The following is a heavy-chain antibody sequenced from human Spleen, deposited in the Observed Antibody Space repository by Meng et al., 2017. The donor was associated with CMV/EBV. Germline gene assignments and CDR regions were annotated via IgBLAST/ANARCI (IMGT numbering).Heavy chain of an antibody. J-gene: IGHJ5*02. D-gene: IGHD3-10*01. CDR1: GFTFSSYA. Sequence: GESLKISCAASGFTFSSYAMHWVRQVPGKGLEWVAFIQYDGRIEYHADSVKGRFTISRDNFRTTLYLQMNSLRPEDTAVYYCAKDINYYGSGIPSNWFDPWGQGTLVTVSS. CDR3: AKDINYYGSGIPSNWFDP. V-gene: IGHV3-30*02. CDR2: IQYDGRIE.